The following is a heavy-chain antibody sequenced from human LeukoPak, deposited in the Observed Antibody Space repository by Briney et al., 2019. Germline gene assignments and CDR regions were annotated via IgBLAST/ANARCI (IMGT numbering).Heavy chain of an antibody. V-gene: IGHV4-34*01. D-gene: IGHD6-13*01. CDR3: ARGGRFRAAGINY. Sequence: PSETLSLTCAVYGGSFSGYYWSSIRQPPEKGLEWIGKINHSGSTNYNPSLKSRVTISVDTSKNQFSLKLSSVTAADTAVYYCARGGRFRAAGINYWGQGILVTVSS. J-gene: IGHJ4*02. CDR1: GGSFSGYY. CDR2: INHSGST.